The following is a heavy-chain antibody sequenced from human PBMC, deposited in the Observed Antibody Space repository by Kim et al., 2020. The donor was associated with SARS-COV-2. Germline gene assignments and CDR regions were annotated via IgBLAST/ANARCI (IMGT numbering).Heavy chain of an antibody. Sequence: SETLSLTCTVSGGSISSYYWSWIRQPPGKGLEWIGYIYYSGSTNYNPSLKSRVTISVDTSKNQFSLKLSSVTAADTAVYYCASAVGDGDNSGLGYFDYWGQGTLVTVSS. D-gene: IGHD6-19*01. CDR1: GGSISSYY. CDR2: IYYSGST. CDR3: ASAVGDGDNSGLGYFDY. V-gene: IGHV4-59*08. J-gene: IGHJ4*02.